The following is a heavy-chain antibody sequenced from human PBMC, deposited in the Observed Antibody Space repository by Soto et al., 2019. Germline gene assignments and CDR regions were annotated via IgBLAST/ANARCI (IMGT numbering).Heavy chain of an antibody. J-gene: IGHJ6*02. CDR1: GFTFSLYS. D-gene: IGHD3-10*01. CDR3: ARAVTWGLDV. V-gene: IGHV3-48*02. CDR2: ISRSSTGI. Sequence: EVQLVESGGGLVQPGGSLGLSCAASGFTFSLYSMSWVRQAPGKGLEWVSYISRSSTGIHYADSVKGRFTISRDDATNSMHLQMNSLRYGDTAVYYCARAVTWGLDVWGQGTTVSISS.